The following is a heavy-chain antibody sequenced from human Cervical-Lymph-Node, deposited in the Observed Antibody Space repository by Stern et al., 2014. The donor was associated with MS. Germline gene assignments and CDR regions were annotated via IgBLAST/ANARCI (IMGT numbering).Heavy chain of an antibody. CDR2: ISSDGANK. D-gene: IGHD2-15*01. J-gene: IGHJ4*02. V-gene: IGHV3-30*04. CDR3: ARDQMIVVAVATGRYFDY. Sequence: MQLVESGGGVVQPGNSLRLSCAASGFTFNTHAMHWVRQAPGKGLEWVAVISSDGANKFCADSVKGRFTISRANSRDTLYLQTNSLRSEDTAVYFCARDQMIVVAVATGRYFDYWGQGILVTVSS. CDR1: GFTFNTHA.